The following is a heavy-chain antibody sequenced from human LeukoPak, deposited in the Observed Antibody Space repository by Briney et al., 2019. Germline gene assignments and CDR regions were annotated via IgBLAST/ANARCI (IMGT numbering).Heavy chain of an antibody. D-gene: IGHD6-6*01. Sequence: ASVKVSCKAPGYTFSGYYMHWVRQAPGQGLEWMGGINPNSGGTNYAQKFQGRVTMTRDTSISTAYMELIRLRSAATAVYYCARVGRAFTARSSFFDYWGQGTLVTVSS. V-gene: IGHV1-2*02. CDR2: INPNSGGT. CDR1: GYTFSGYY. CDR3: ARVGRAFTARSSFFDY. J-gene: IGHJ4*02.